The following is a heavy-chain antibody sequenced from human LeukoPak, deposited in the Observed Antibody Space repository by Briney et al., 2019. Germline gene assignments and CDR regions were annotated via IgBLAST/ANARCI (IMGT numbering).Heavy chain of an antibody. CDR2: ISGSGGNT. Sequence: PGRSLRLSCTTSGFTFSSYAMKWVRQAPGKGLEWVSAISGSGGNTYYADSVKGRFTISRDNSKNTLYLQLNSLRAEDTALYYCAKGYGDFEGLAYWGQGTLVTVSS. J-gene: IGHJ4*02. D-gene: IGHD4-17*01. V-gene: IGHV3-23*01. CDR1: GFTFSSYA. CDR3: AKGYGDFEGLAY.